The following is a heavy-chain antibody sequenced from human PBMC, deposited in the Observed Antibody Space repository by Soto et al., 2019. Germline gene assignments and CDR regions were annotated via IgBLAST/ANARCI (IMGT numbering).Heavy chain of an antibody. CDR2: ISSGGTYT. D-gene: IGHD6-19*01. CDR3: VKGRAKHCSGRTCGLWMDL. CDR1: GFTLSTYW. V-gene: IGHV3-74*01. J-gene: IGHJ6*02. Sequence: PGGSLRLSCAASGFTLSTYWMHWVRQVPGKGLAWVSRISSGGTYTNYADPVKGRFIVSRDNSNNTLDLQMTSLKYEDSGVYYCVKGRAKHCSGRTCGLWMDLWGQGTTVTVSS.